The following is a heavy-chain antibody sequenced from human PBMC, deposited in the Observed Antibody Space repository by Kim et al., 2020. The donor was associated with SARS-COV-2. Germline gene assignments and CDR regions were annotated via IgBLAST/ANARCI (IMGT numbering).Heavy chain of an antibody. CDR2: IIPIFGTA. D-gene: IGHD2-15*01. V-gene: IGHV1-69*13. CDR3: ARASCSGGSCYSPNNWFDP. J-gene: IGHJ5*02. Sequence: SVKVSCKASGGTFSSYAISWVRQAPGQGLEWMGGIIPIFGTANYAQKFQGRVTITADESTSTAYMELSSLRSEDTAVYYCARASCSGGSCYSPNNWFDPWGQGTLVTVSS. CDR1: GGTFSSYA.